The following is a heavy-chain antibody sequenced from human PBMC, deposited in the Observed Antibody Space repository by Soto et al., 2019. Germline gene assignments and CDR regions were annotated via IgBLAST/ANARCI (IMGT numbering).Heavy chain of an antibody. J-gene: IGHJ6*02. CDR1: GYTFASYA. CDR2: INPGSGNT. CDR3: ARDVVGWAEYYYGMDV. D-gene: IGHD6-19*01. Sequence: ASVKVSCKASGYTFASYAIHWVCQAPGQRLEWMGWINPGSGNTRYSQRFQGRVTMTRDTSASTAYMELSSLRSEDTAVYYCARDVVGWAEYYYGMDVWGQGTTVTV. V-gene: IGHV1-3*01.